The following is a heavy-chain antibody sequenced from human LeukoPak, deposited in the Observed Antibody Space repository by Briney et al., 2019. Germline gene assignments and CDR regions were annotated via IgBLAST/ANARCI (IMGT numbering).Heavy chain of an antibody. Sequence: GGPLTLSCAASGFTFSSYGMHWVRQAPGKGLEWVAFIQYNGGSKYYADSVKGRFTISRDNSKNTLYLQMNSLGTEDTAVYYCAPRGIAVAGPFDYWGQGTLVTVSS. D-gene: IGHD6-19*01. CDR2: IQYNGGSK. CDR3: APRGIAVAGPFDY. V-gene: IGHV3-30*02. J-gene: IGHJ4*02. CDR1: GFTFSSYG.